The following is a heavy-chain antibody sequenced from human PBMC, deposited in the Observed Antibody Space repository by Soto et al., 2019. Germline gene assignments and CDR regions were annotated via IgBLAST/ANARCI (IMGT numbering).Heavy chain of an antibody. CDR1: GFTFSDYY. D-gene: IGHD3-10*01. V-gene: IGHV3-11*01. Sequence: QVHLVESGGGLVKPGGSLRLSCAASGFTFSDYYMTWIRQAPGKGLEWVSYISSGGSSTYYADSVKGRFTISRDNAKNSLYLQMNSLRAEDTAMYYCASLAIGTIIRGAPDFWGQGTLVTVSS. CDR3: ASLAIGTIIRGAPDF. CDR2: ISSGGSST. J-gene: IGHJ4*02.